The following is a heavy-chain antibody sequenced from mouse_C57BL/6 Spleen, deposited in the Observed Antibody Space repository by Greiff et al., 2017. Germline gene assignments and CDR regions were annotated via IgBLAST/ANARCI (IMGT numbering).Heavy chain of an antibody. V-gene: IGHV1-54*01. J-gene: IGHJ2*01. CDR3: ARNFDY. CDR1: GYAFTNYL. Sequence: QVQLQQSGAELVRPGTSVKVSCKASGYAFTNYLIEWVKQRPGQGLEWIGVINPGSGGTNYNEKFKGKATLTADKSSITAYMQLSSLTSEDSAVYFCARNFDYWGQGTTLTVSS. CDR2: INPGSGGT.